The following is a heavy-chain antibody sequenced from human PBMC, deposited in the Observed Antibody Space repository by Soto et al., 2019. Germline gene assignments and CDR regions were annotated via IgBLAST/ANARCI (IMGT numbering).Heavy chain of an antibody. CDR3: ARVRVRDNWNDGGAFDI. D-gene: IGHD1-20*01. CDR1: VFTFSSYS. CDR2: ISSSSSYI. V-gene: IGHV3-21*01. J-gene: IGHJ3*02. Sequence: ESGGGLVKPGGSLRLSCAASVFTFSSYSMNWVRQAPGKGLEWVSSISSSSSYIYYADSVKGRFTISRDNAKNSLYLQMNSLRAEDTAVYYCARVRVRDNWNDGGAFDIWGQGTMVTVSS.